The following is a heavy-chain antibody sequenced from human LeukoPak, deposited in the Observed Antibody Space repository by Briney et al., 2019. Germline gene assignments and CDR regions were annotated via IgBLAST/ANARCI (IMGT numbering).Heavy chain of an antibody. V-gene: IGHV3-48*03. D-gene: IGHD3-10*02. J-gene: IGHJ6*04. CDR1: GFTFCSYE. Sequence: GGSLRLSCAASGFTFCSYEMNWVRQAPGRGLEWVSYISSSGSTIYYADSVKGRFTISRDNAKNSLYLQMNSLRAEDTAVYYCAELGITMIGGVWGKGTTVTISS. CDR2: ISSSGSTI. CDR3: AELGITMIGGV.